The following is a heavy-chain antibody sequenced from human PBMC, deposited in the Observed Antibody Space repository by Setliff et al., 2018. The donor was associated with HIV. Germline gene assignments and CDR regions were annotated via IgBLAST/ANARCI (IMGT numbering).Heavy chain of an antibody. J-gene: IGHJ4*02. CDR1: GYRFTGDY. CDR3: ARSCRSSGYCHFDY. CDR2: VNPISGVT. Sequence: EASVKVSCKASGYRFTGDYIHWVRQAPGQGLEWMGWVNPISGVTNDAQNFQGMVTMTWDTSTSTGYMEVYRLRSDDTAVYFCARSCRSSGYCHFDYWGQGTLVTVSS. D-gene: IGHD3-22*01. V-gene: IGHV1-2*02.